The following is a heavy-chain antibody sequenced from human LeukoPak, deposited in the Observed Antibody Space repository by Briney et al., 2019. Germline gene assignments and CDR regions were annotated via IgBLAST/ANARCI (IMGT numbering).Heavy chain of an antibody. D-gene: IGHD2-2*01. CDR3: ARLRGTCSSTSCYYYNWFDP. J-gene: IGHJ5*02. CDR1: GYTFTSYG. V-gene: IGHV1-18*01. Sequence: ASVKVSCKASGYTFTSYGISWVRQAPGQGLDWMGWVSAYNVNTNYAQKLQGRVPMTTDTSTSTAYMELRSLRSDDTAVYYCARLRGTCSSTSCYYYNWFDPWGQGTLVTVSS. CDR2: VSAYNVNT.